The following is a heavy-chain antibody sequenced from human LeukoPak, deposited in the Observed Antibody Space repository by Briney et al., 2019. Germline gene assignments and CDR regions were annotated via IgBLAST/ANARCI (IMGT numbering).Heavy chain of an antibody. V-gene: IGHV3-48*03. CDR1: GFIFSSSE. Sequence: GGSLRLSCAASGFIFSSSEMNWVRQAPGKGLEWVSYISISGTPKNYADSVKGRFTISRDNAKNSLYLQMNSLRAEDTAVYYCARDLAWGAFDYWGQGILVAVSS. D-gene: IGHD7-27*01. CDR3: ARDLAWGAFDY. CDR2: ISISGTPK. J-gene: IGHJ4*02.